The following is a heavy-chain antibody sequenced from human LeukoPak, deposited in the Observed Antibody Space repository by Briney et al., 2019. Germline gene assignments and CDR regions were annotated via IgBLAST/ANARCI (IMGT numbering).Heavy chain of an antibody. Sequence: GGSLRLSCAASGFTFSSYAMHWVRQAPGKGLEWVAVISYDGSNKYYADSVKGRFTISRDNSKNTLYLQMNSLRAEDTAVYYCARGYCSGGSCCSGGFDYWGQGTLVTVSS. CDR3: ARGYCSGGSCCSGGFDY. CDR1: GFTFSSYA. J-gene: IGHJ4*02. CDR2: ISYDGSNK. V-gene: IGHV3-30*01. D-gene: IGHD2-15*01.